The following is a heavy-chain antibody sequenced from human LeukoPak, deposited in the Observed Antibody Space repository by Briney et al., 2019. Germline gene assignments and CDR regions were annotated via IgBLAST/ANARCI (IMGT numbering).Heavy chain of an antibody. CDR3: AAVVIGWAYFDY. Sequence: TSETLSLTCTVSGGSISSYYWGWIRQPAGKGLEWIGRIYTSGSTNYNPSLKSRVTISVDTSKNQFSLKLSSVTAADTAVYYCAAVVIGWAYFDYWGQGTLVTVSS. V-gene: IGHV4-4*07. CDR2: IYTSGST. J-gene: IGHJ4*02. CDR1: GGSISSYY. D-gene: IGHD4-23*01.